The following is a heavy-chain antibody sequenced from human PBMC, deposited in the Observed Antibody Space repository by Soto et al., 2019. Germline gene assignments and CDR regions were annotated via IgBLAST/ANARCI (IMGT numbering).Heavy chain of an antibody. CDR1: GFTFSSYW. Sequence: EVQLVESGGGLVQPGGSLRLSCAASGFTFSSYWMSWVRQAPGKGLEWVANIKQDGSEKYYVDSVKGRFTISRDNAKNALDLQMNSLGAEDTAVYYCARGLGIRGNWFDPWGQGTLVTVSS. CDR2: IKQDGSEK. CDR3: ARGLGIRGNWFDP. D-gene: IGHD7-27*01. V-gene: IGHV3-7*01. J-gene: IGHJ5*02.